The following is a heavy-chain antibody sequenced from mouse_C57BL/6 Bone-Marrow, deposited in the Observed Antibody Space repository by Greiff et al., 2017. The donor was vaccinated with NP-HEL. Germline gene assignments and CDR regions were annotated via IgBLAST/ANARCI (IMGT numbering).Heavy chain of an antibody. V-gene: IGHV3-5*01. Sequence: VQLKESGPGLVKPSQTVFLTCTVTGISITTGNYRWSWLRQFPGNKLEWIGYIYYSGTITYNPSLTSRTTITRDTPKNQFFLEMNSLTAEDTATYYCARDDYYGSSDWYFEVWGTGTTVTVSS. D-gene: IGHD1-1*01. CDR3: ARDDYYGSSDWYFEV. J-gene: IGHJ1*03. CDR1: GISITTGNYR. CDR2: IYYSGTI.